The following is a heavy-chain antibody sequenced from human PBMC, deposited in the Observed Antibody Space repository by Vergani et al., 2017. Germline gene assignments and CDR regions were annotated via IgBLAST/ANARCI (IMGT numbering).Heavy chain of an antibody. CDR3: AKARDPNCKGGNCYSYYYGLDL. CDR2: ISGSGGNT. J-gene: IGHJ6*02. D-gene: IGHD2-15*01. V-gene: IGHV3-23*01. CDR1: GFTFSSYA. Sequence: EVQLLESGGGLVQPGGSLRLSCGASGFTFSSYAMTWVRPAPGKGLEGVSAISGSGGNTFYTDSVKGRFTSSRDNSKDTLYLQMNSLGVEDTAIYYCAKARDPNCKGGNCYSYYYGLDLWGQGTTVTVA.